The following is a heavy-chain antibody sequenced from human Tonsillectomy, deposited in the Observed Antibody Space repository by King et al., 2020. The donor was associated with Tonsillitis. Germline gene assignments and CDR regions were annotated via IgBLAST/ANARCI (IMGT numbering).Heavy chain of an antibody. D-gene: IGHD5-24*01. CDR1: GFTFSNYG. V-gene: IGHV3-30*18. Sequence: QLVESGGGVVQPGRSLRLSCAASGFTFSNYGMHWVRQAPGKGLEWVAVISYDGSNKYYADSVKGRFTISRDNSKNTLSLQMNSLRTEDTAVYYCAKDRGEMATIGFDYWGQGTLVTVSS. CDR2: ISYDGSNK. J-gene: IGHJ4*02. CDR3: AKDRGEMATIGFDY.